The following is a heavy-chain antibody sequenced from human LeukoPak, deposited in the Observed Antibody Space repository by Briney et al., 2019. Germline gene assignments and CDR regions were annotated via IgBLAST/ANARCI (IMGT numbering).Heavy chain of an antibody. V-gene: IGHV4-39*01. CDR1: GGSVSNTNYY. CDR3: ARRGVSGSHFDY. D-gene: IGHD3-22*01. J-gene: IGHJ4*02. CDR2: VSHSGST. Sequence: SETLSLTCTVSGGSVSNTNYYWAWIRQPPGKGLEWIGSVSHSGSTYYNPSLKSRVSTSVDTSKNQFSLNLSSVIAADTAVYYCARRGVSGSHFDYWGQGTLVTVSS.